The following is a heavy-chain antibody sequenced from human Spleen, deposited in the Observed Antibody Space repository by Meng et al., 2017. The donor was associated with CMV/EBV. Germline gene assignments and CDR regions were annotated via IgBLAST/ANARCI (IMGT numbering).Heavy chain of an antibody. CDR1: GFAVSSNY. V-gene: IGHV3-53*01. CDR3: ARVGWSYGMDV. CDR2: IYSGGRTYI. J-gene: IGHJ6*02. D-gene: IGHD3-3*01. Sequence: GGSLRLSCAASGFAVSSNYMSWVRQAPGKCLEWVSVIYSGGRTYIYYGDSVKGRFTISRDNAKNSLYLQMNSLRVEDTAVYYCARVGWSYGMDVWGQGTTVTVSS.